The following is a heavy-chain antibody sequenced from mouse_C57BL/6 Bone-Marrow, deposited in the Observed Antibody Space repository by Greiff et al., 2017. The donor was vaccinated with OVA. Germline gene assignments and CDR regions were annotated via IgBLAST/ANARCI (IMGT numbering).Heavy chain of an antibody. CDR1: GYTFTSYT. Sequence: VMLVESGAELARPGASAKMSCKASGYTFTSYTIHWVKQRPGQGLEWIGYIDPTNDYTNYNQKFKGKATLTADKSSSTAYMQLSSLTSEDSAVYYCTRGYYFDYWGQGTTLTVSS. V-gene: IGHV1-4*01. CDR3: TRGYYFDY. CDR2: IDPTNDYT. J-gene: IGHJ2*01.